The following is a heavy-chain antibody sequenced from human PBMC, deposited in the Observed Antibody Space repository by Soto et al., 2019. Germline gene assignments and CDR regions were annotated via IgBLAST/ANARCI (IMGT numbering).Heavy chain of an antibody. CDR1: GGTFSSYA. J-gene: IGHJ6*02. D-gene: IGHD6-13*01. V-gene: IGHV1-69*13. Sequence: SVKVSCKASGGTFSSYAISWVRQAPGQGLEWMGGIIPIFGTANYAQKFQGRVTITADESTSTAYMELSSLRSEDTAVYYCARARYSSSWYYYYGMDVWGQGTTVTVSS. CDR2: IIPIFGTA. CDR3: ARARYSSSWYYYYGMDV.